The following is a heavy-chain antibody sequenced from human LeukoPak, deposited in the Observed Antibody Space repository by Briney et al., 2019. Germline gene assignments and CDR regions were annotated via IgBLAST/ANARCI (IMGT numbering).Heavy chain of an antibody. D-gene: IGHD2-2*01. CDR2: INHSGST. CDR1: GGSFSGYY. Sequence: SETLSLTCAVYGGSFSGYYWSWIRQPPGKGLEWIGEINHSGSTNYNPSLKSRVTISVDTSKNQFSLKLSSVTAADTAVYYCARQRIVVVPAAIDYWGQGTLVTVSS. CDR3: ARQRIVVVPAAIDY. V-gene: IGHV4-34*01. J-gene: IGHJ4*02.